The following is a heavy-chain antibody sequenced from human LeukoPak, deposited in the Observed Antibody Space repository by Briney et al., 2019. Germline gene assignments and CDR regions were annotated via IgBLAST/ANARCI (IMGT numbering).Heavy chain of an antibody. D-gene: IGHD1-26*01. CDR2: IKRKTDGGTT. V-gene: IGHV3-15*01. J-gene: IGHJ4*02. CDR3: TTESYSGSYTLDY. Sequence: GGALRLSCAASGFTFSNAWRIGVRRAPGGGLEWGGRIKRKTDGGTTDYAAPVKGRFTISRDDSRNTLYLQMNSLKTEDAAVYYCTTESYSGSYTLDYWGQGTLVTVSS. CDR1: GFTFSNAW.